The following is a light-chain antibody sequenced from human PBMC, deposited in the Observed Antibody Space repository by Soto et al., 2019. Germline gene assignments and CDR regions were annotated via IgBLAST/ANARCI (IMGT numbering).Light chain of an antibody. J-gene: IGKJ5*01. CDR3: QQYNSWPRT. CDR1: QDINSR. CDR2: GAS. V-gene: IGKV3-15*01. Sequence: EIVLTQSPATLSLSPGERATLSCRASQDINSRLAWYQQRPGQAPRLLIFGASTRATGIPARFSGSGSGTEFTLTISRLESEDLAVYDCQQYNSWPRTVGQGTRLEIK.